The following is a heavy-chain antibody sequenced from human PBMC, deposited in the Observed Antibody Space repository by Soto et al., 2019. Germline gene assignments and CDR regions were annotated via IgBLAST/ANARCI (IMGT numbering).Heavy chain of an antibody. CDR2: ISYDGSNK. D-gene: IGHD4-17*01. CDR3: ANDLSRTTVTSYYYYYYGMYV. Sequence: PGGSLRLSCAASGFAFSSYGMHWVRQAPGKGLEWVAVISYDGSNKYYADSVKGRFTISRDNSKNTLYLQMNSLRAEDTAVYYCANDLSRTTVTSYYYYYYGMYVWSQGTTVTVSS. V-gene: IGHV3-30*18. CDR1: GFAFSSYG. J-gene: IGHJ6*02.